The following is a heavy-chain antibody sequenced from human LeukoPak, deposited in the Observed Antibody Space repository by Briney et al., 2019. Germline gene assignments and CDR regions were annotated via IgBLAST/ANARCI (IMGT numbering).Heavy chain of an antibody. CDR3: ARGISYDSSGPDY. CDR2: ISSSSYI. J-gene: IGHJ4*02. V-gene: IGHV3-21*01. Sequence: GGSLRLSCAASGFTFSSYSMNWVRQAPGKGLEWVSSISSSSYIYYADSVKGRFTISRDNAKNSLYLQMNSLRAEDTAVYYCARGISYDSSGPDYWGQGTLVTVSS. D-gene: IGHD3-22*01. CDR1: GFTFSSYS.